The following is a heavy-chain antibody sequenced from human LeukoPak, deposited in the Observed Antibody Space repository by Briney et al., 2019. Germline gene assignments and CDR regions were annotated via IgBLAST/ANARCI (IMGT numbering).Heavy chain of an antibody. V-gene: IGHV4-59*01. CDR2: IYYSGAST. CDR3: AREAAAGIDY. CDR1: GGSISSYY. Sequence: PSETLSLTCTVPGGSISSYYWNWIRQPPGKGLEWIGYIYYSGASTNYNPSLKSRVTISVDTSKNQFSLKLSSVTAADTAVYYCAREAAAGIDYWGQGTLVTVSS. J-gene: IGHJ4*02. D-gene: IGHD6-13*01.